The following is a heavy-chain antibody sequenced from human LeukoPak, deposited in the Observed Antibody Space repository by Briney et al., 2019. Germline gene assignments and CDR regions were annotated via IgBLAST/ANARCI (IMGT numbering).Heavy chain of an antibody. CDR2: ISDGGVT. CDR3: ARHGGTLDYFDY. Sequence: SETLSLTCNVSGGSISTYYWSWIRQPPGKGLEWIGYISDGGVTSYNPSLKGRVTISVDSPRNRFSLRLTSLTAVDTALYYCARHGGTLDYFDYWGPGSLVTVSS. D-gene: IGHD1-26*01. J-gene: IGHJ4*02. CDR1: GGSISTYY. V-gene: IGHV4-59*08.